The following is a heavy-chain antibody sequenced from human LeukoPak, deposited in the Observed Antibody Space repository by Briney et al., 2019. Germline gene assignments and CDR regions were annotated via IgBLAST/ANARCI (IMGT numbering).Heavy chain of an antibody. CDR2: ISPTGAST. D-gene: IGHD2-8*01. J-gene: IGHJ4*02. CDR1: TFTFSRYA. CDR3: AKDTNYYPIALAY. V-gene: IGHV3-23*01. Sequence: GGSLRLSCAASTFTFSRYAMAWVRQAPGQGLEWVSAISPTGASTYYADSVKGRFTISRDNSKRMLYLQMNSLTAEDTAIYYCAKDTNYYPIALAYWGQGTLVTVSS.